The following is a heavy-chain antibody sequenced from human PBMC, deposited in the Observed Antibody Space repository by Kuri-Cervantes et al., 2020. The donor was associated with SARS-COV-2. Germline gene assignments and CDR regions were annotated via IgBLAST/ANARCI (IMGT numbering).Heavy chain of an antibody. CDR1: GFTFSDHY. Sequence: GESLKISCTSSGFTFSDHYMDWVRQAPGKGLEWVSYISSSSSTIYYADSVKGRFTISRDNSKNTLYLQMNSLRAEDTAVYYCARDREVLSYYYYYMDVWGKGTTVTVSS. V-gene: IGHV3-48*01. D-gene: IGHD3-10*01. CDR3: ARDREVLSYYYYYMDV. J-gene: IGHJ6*03. CDR2: ISSSSSTI.